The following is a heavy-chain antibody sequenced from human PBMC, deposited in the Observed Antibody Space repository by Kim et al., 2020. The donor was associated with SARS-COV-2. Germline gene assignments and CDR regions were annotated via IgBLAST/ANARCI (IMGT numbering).Heavy chain of an antibody. D-gene: IGHD5-12*01. Sequence: SVKGRFTISRDNAKNTLYLQMNSLRAEDTAVYYCARGDRGYKILLDAFDIWGQGTMVTVSS. J-gene: IGHJ3*02. CDR3: ARGDRGYKILLDAFDI. V-gene: IGHV3-7*04.